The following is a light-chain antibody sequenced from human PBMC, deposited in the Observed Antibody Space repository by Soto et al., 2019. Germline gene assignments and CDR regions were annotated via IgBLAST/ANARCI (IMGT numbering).Light chain of an antibody. CDR2: TVN. Sequence: QSALSQPPSVSGSPGQSVTLSCTGATCDVGSFDSVSRYQRHPGTVPKPMIYTVNTQPSGVPDRFSGSKSGNSASMPFSGLQAEDEADYYCSSYSFTTSLYVFGTGTKLTVL. CDR3: SSYSFTTSLYV. V-gene: IGLV2-18*02. J-gene: IGLJ1*01. CDR1: TCDVGSFDS.